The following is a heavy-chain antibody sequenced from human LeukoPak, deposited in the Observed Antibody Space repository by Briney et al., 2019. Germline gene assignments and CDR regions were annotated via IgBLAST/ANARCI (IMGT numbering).Heavy chain of an antibody. CDR2: INPTSGAT. Sequence: APVKVSCKPSGYTFTNYYIHWVRQAPGQGLEWMGWINPTSGATNYAQRFQGRVTMTRDTSIRTAYMELSSLRSDDTAVYYCARDNLRFFDYWGQGTLVTVSS. CDR3: ARDNLRFFDY. J-gene: IGHJ4*02. V-gene: IGHV1-2*02. CDR1: GYTFTNYY. D-gene: IGHD1-14*01.